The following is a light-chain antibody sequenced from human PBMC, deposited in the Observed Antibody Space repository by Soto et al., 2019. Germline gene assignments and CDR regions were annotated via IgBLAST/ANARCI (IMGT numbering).Light chain of an antibody. CDR1: QDISNY. CDR2: DAS. CDR3: QQYENLLLT. Sequence: DIQMTQSPSSLSASVGDRVTITCQASQDISNYLNWYQQKPGKAPKLLIYDASNLETGVPSRFSGSGSGTDFTFTISSLQPEDFATYYCQQYENLLLTFGGGTKVDIK. J-gene: IGKJ4*01. V-gene: IGKV1-33*01.